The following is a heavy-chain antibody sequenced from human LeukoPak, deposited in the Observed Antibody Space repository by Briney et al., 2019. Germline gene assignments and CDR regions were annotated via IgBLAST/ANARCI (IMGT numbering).Heavy chain of an antibody. J-gene: IGHJ4*02. CDR1: GYTFTGYY. D-gene: IGHD6-19*01. Sequence: ASVKVSCKASGYTFTGYYMHWVRQAPGQGLEWMGWINPNSGGTNCAQKFQGRVTMTRDTSTSTAYMELSRLRSDDTAVYYCARDLGWYGLRDFDYWAQGTLVTVSS. CDR3: ARDLGWYGLRDFDY. CDR2: INPNSGGT. V-gene: IGHV1-2*02.